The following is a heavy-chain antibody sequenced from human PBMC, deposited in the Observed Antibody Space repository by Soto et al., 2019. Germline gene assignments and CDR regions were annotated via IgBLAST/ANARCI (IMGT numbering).Heavy chain of an antibody. J-gene: IGHJ4*02. Sequence: SETLSLTCTVSGGSISSSSNYWGWIRQPPGKGLEWIGSIYYNGSPYYSPSLKSRVTISVDTSKSQFSLKLSSVTAADTAVYYCARGQVVAAQHWGQGTLVTVSS. CDR3: ARGQVVAAQH. CDR1: GGSISSSSNY. V-gene: IGHV4-39*07. D-gene: IGHD2-15*01. CDR2: IYYNGSP.